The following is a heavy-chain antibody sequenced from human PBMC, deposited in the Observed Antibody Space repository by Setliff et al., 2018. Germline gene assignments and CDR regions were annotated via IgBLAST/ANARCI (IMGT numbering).Heavy chain of an antibody. Sequence: PGGSLRLSCAASGFTFSSYSMNWVRQAPGKGLEWVSYVSSSNNNSTNYADSVKGRFTISRDNAKNSLYLQMNSLRAEDTAVYYCARISRLYTSSWDDYWGRGTLVTVSS. CDR2: VSSSNNNST. CDR3: ARISRLYTSSWDDY. V-gene: IGHV3-48*04. D-gene: IGHD6-13*01. CDR1: GFTFSSYS. J-gene: IGHJ4*02.